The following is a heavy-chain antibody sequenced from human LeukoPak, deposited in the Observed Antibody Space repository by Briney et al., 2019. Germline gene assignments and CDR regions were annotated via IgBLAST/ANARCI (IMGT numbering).Heavy chain of an antibody. V-gene: IGHV4-61*02. CDR2: IYTSGST. CDR1: GGSISSGSYY. J-gene: IGHJ5*02. D-gene: IGHD2-2*01. Sequence: SETLSLTCTVSGGSISSGSYYWSWIRQPAGKGLEWIGRIYTSGSTNYNPSLKSRVTISVDTSKNQFSLKLSSVTAADTAVYYCARSKVVPAAMARFDPWGQGTLVTVSS. CDR3: ARSKVVPAAMARFDP.